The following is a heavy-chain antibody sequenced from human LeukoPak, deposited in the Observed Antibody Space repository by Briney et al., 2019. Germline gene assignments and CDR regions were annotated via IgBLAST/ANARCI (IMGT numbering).Heavy chain of an antibody. CDR1: GFTFSSYG. D-gene: IGHD1-1*01. CDR3: AKDREERRSKNYGMDV. J-gene: IGHJ6*04. CDR2: ISDDGSNK. Sequence: PGGSLRLSCAASGFTFSSYGMHWVRQAPGKGLEWVSDISDDGSNKYYADSVKGRFTISRDNSKNTLYLEMNSLRAEDTAVYYCAKDREERRSKNYGMDVWGKGTTVTVSS. V-gene: IGHV3-30*18.